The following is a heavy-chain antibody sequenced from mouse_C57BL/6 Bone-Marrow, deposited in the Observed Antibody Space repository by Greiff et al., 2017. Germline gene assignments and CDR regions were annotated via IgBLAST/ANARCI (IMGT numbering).Heavy chain of an antibody. CDR1: GYTFPDYN. V-gene: IGHV1-18*01. D-gene: IGHD3-1*01. CDR2: INPNNGGT. CDR3: ARRGLYLGAY. Sequence: EVQLQQSGPELVKPGASVQIPCKASGYTFPDYNMDWVTQSHGKSLEWIGDINPNNGGTIYNQKFKGKATLTVDKSSSTAYMELRSLTSEDTAVYYCARRGLYLGAYWGQGTLVTVSA. J-gene: IGHJ3*01.